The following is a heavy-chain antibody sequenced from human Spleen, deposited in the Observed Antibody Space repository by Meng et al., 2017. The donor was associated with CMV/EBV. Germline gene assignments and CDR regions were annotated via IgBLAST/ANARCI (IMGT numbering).Heavy chain of an antibody. CDR1: GSA. D-gene: IGHD1-26*01. CDR3: TRLRPLGTVDPSRTLDI. J-gene: IGHJ3*02. CDR2: IRSKVNSYAT. V-gene: IGHV3-73*01. Sequence: GSAMHWVRQASGKGLEWVGRIRSKVNSYATAYAASVKGRFTISRDDSKNTAYLQMNSLKTEDTAVYYCTRLRPLGTVDPSRTLDIWGQGTRVTVSS.